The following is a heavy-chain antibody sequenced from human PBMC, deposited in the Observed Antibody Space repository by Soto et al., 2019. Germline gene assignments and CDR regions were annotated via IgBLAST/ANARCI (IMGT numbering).Heavy chain of an antibody. D-gene: IGHD5-12*01. CDR2: IWYDGSNK. CDR1: GFTFSSYG. Sequence: QVQLVESGGGVVQPGRSLRLSCAASGFTFSSYGMHWVRQAPGKGLEWVAVIWYDGSNKYYADSVKGRFTISRDNSKNTLYLQMNSLRAEDTAVYYCARVPYSGYDLDAFDYWGQGTLVTVSS. CDR3: ARVPYSGYDLDAFDY. V-gene: IGHV3-33*01. J-gene: IGHJ4*02.